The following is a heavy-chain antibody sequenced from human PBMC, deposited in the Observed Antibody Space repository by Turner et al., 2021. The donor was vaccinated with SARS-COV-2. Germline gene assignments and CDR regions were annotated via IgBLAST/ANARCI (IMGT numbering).Heavy chain of an antibody. Sequence: GPGLVKTSETLTLTCSVSGDSGGHIKNTPYFWGWIRQPSGKGLEWIGVIYKTGTTYYNPSLESRVSMSVDTSKNHFSLTLKSVTATDSGLYYCARRGGWEPKYCLDPWSQGILVTVSS. D-gene: IGHD1-26*01. CDR3: ARRGGWEPKYCLDP. V-gene: IGHV4-39*02. CDR2: IYKTGTT. CDR1: GDSGGHIKNTPYF. J-gene: IGHJ5*02.